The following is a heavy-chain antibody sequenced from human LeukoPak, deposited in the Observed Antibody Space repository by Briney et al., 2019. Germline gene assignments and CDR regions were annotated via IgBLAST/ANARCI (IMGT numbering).Heavy chain of an antibody. D-gene: IGHD6-13*01. Sequence: PSETLSLTCAVFGGSFSDYYWSWIRQPPGKGLEWIGEINHSGSTNYNPSLKSRVTMSVDTSKNQFSLKLSSVTAADTAVYYCARQWGHSRSCCTFDIWGQGTMVTVSS. V-gene: IGHV4-34*01. CDR2: INHSGST. CDR3: ARQWGHSRSCCTFDI. J-gene: IGHJ3*02. CDR1: GGSFSDYY.